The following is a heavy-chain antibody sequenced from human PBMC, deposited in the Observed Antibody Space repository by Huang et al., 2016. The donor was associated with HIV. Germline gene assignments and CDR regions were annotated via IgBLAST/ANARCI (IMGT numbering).Heavy chain of an antibody. J-gene: IGHJ3*01. V-gene: IGHV3-30*02. D-gene: IGHD6-13*01. CDR2: IRYDGNND. CDR1: GFPFSAYG. Sequence: QVRLVESGGGVVQPGASLTLSCSASGFPFSAYGMDWVRQDPGKGLELVSFIRYDGNNDYLIGSVKGRFTISRDNSNNTLYLRMNSLRPEDTAVYYCVKERGSSRARSSFDFWGQGTSVIVSS. CDR3: VKERGSSRARSSFDF.